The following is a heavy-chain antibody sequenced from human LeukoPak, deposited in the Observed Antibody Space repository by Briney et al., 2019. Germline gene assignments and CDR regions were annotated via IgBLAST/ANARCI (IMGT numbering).Heavy chain of an antibody. Sequence: SETLSLTCAVYGGSFSGYYWSWIRQPPGKGLEWIGEINHSGSTNYNPSLKSRVTISVDTSKNQFSLKLSSVTAADTAVYYCARVNGYSYGSFDYWGQGTLATVSS. CDR2: INHSGST. CDR1: GGSFSGYY. CDR3: ARVNGYSYGSFDY. V-gene: IGHV4-34*01. D-gene: IGHD5-18*01. J-gene: IGHJ4*02.